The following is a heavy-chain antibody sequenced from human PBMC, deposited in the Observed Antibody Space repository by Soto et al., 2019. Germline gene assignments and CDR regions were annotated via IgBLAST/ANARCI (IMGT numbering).Heavy chain of an antibody. Sequence: QVQLVQSGAEVKKPGASVKVSCKASGYIFTNYGISWVRQAPGQGLEWMGWINAYNGNTNYAQNLQGGVTMTTETSTSAAYMELRSLRFDDTAVYYCARGGPYDFWSGYYDYWGQGTLVTVSS. CDR2: INAYNGNT. V-gene: IGHV1-18*01. J-gene: IGHJ4*02. CDR1: GYIFTNYG. D-gene: IGHD3-3*01. CDR3: ARGGPYDFWSGYYDY.